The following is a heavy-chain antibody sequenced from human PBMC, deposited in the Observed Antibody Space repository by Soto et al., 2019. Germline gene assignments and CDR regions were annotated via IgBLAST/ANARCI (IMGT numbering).Heavy chain of an antibody. CDR2: IDPSDSYT. CDR1: GYSFTSYW. D-gene: IGHD3-3*01. CDR3: AKDLGPDYDFWSGYQASYYYYGMDV. V-gene: IGHV5-10-1*01. Sequence: GEALKISCKGSGYSFTSYWISWVRQMPGKGLEGMGRIDPSDSYTNYSPSFQGHVTISRDNSKNTLYLQMNSLRAEDTAVYYCAKDLGPDYDFWSGYQASYYYYGMDVWGQGTTVTVSS. J-gene: IGHJ6*02.